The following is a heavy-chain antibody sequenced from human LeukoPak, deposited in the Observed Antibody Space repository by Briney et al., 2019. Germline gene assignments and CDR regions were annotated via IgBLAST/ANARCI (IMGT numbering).Heavy chain of an antibody. J-gene: IGHJ4*02. CDR3: AKVHLTMIVVVITIHFDY. Sequence: QPGGSLRLSCAASGFTFSSYAMSWVRQAPGKGLEWVSAISGSGGSTYYADSVKGRFTISRDNSKNTLYLQMNSLRAEDTAVYYCAKVHLTMIVVVITIHFDYWAQGTLVTVSS. CDR1: GFTFSSYA. V-gene: IGHV3-23*01. D-gene: IGHD3-22*01. CDR2: ISGSGGST.